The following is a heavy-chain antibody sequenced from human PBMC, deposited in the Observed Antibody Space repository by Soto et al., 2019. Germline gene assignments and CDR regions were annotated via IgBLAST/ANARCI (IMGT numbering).Heavy chain of an antibody. D-gene: IGHD1-26*01. CDR1: GDSISSYY. V-gene: IGHV4-59*08. CDR2: IYYSGIT. Sequence: QVQLQESGPGLVKPSEALSLTCTVSGDSISSYYWNWIRQPPGKGLEWIGYIYYSGITNYNPSLKSRVTISVDTSKNQCSLKLSSVTAADTAVYYCARCGRSRELDVWGQGTTVTVSS. J-gene: IGHJ6*02. CDR3: ARCGRSRELDV.